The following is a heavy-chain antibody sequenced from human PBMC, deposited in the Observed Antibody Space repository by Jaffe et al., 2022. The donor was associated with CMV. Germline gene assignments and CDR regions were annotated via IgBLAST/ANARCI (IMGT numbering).Heavy chain of an antibody. J-gene: IGHJ4*02. CDR2: IKTKAENYAT. Sequence: QVVESGGALVQPGGSLELSCAASKFSLSGYDVHWVRQASGKGPEWVGRIKTKAENYATGYATSVRGRFSVSRDDSKNAAYLQMSSLRTEDTAVYHCYWRQAWGSLASVGWGQGTLVTVSS. CDR3: YWRQAWGSLASVG. CDR1: KFSLSGYD. V-gene: IGHV3-73*01. D-gene: IGHD1-26*01.